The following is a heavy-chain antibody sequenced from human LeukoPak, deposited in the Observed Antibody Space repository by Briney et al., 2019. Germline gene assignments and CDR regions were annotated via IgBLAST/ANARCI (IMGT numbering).Heavy chain of an antibody. CDR3: ARDISPPPYFDY. Sequence: GGSLRLSCAASGFTYSSYSMNWVRQAPGKGLEWVSSISSSSSYIYYADSVKGRFTISRDNAKNSLYLQMNSLRAEDTAVYYCARDISPPPYFDYWGQGTLVTVSS. CDR2: ISSSSSYI. J-gene: IGHJ4*02. CDR1: GFTYSSYS. V-gene: IGHV3-21*01.